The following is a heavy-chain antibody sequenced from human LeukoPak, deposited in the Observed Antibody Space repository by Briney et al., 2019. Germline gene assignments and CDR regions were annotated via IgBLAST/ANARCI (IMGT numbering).Heavy chain of an antibody. Sequence: GGSLRLSCAASGFTFNNYAMSWVRQAPGKGLEWVSAISGNGRSTYYADSVKGRFTISRDNSKDTLYLQMNRLRAEDTAVYYCAKDVGEGCSNYGIFDYWGQGTLVTVSS. CDR3: AKDVGEGCSNYGIFDY. V-gene: IGHV3-23*01. CDR2: ISGNGRST. CDR1: GFTFNNYA. J-gene: IGHJ4*02. D-gene: IGHD4-11*01.